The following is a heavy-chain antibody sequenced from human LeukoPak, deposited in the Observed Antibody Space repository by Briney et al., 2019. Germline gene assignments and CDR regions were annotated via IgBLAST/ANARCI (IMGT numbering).Heavy chain of an antibody. CDR1: GYTFTGYY. J-gene: IGHJ4*02. V-gene: IGHV1-2*02. D-gene: IGHD6-13*01. Sequence: GASVKVSCKASGYTFTGYYMHWVRQAPGQGLEWMGWINPNSGGTNYAQKFQGRVTMTRDTSTSTAYMELSRLRSDDTAVYYCARLVAAAGAFDYWGQGTLVTVSS. CDR2: INPNSGGT. CDR3: ARLVAAAGAFDY.